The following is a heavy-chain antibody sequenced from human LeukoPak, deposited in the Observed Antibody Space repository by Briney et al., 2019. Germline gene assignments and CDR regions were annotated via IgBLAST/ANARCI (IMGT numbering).Heavy chain of an antibody. CDR3: AKAVDLATISVDI. J-gene: IGHJ3*02. V-gene: IGHV3-23*01. CDR2: ISGSGVYT. CDR1: GFTFDSYG. D-gene: IGHD5-24*01. Sequence: PGGSLRLSCAASGFTFDSYGMNWVRQAPGEGLEWVSGISGSGVYTYYADSVKGRFTISRDNSRNTLYLVMNSLRVDDTAVYYCAKAVDLATISVDIWGQGTMVTVSS.